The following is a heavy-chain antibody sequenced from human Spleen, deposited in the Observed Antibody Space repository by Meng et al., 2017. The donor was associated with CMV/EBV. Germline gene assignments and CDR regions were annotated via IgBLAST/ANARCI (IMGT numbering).Heavy chain of an antibody. J-gene: IGHJ5*02. CDR1: VGSFSGYY. CDR2: INHSGST. V-gene: IGHV4-34*01. D-gene: IGHD1-1*01. CDR3: ARGSPWTGTSNWFDP. Sequence: HVVQQQWGAGLLKPPWALVITSAVYVGSFSGYYCSWIRQPPGKGLEWIGEINHSGSTNYNPSLKSRVTISVDTSKNQFSLKLSSVTAADTAVYDCARGSPWTGTSNWFDPWGQGTLVTVSS.